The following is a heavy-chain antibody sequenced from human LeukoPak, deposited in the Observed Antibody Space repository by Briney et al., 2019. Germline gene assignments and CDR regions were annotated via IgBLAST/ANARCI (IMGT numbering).Heavy chain of an antibody. CDR2: ISSSSNYI. CDR1: GFTFSSYY. CDR3: AKQEDHDYGDYYFDY. D-gene: IGHD4-17*01. V-gene: IGHV3-21*01. Sequence: GGSLRLSCAASGFTFSSYYMNWVRQAPGKGLEWVSSISSSSNYIYYADSVKGRFTISRDNAKNSVYLQMNSLRAEDTAVYYCAKQEDHDYGDYYFDYWGQGILVTVSS. J-gene: IGHJ4*02.